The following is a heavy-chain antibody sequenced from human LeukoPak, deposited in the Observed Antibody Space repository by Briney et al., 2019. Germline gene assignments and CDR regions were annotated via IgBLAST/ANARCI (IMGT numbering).Heavy chain of an antibody. CDR1: GFTFSSYG. Sequence: GGSLRLSCAASGFTFSSYGMHWVRRAPGRGLEWVAFIRYDGSNKYYADSVKGRFTISRDNSKHTLYLQMNSLRAEDTAVYYCARDILTEYYYYGMDVWGQGTTVTVSS. D-gene: IGHD3-9*01. CDR2: IRYDGSNK. V-gene: IGHV3-30*02. CDR3: ARDILTEYYYYGMDV. J-gene: IGHJ6*02.